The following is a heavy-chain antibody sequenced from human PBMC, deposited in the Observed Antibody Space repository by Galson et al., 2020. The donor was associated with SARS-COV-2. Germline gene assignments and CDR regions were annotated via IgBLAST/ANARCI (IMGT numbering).Heavy chain of an antibody. J-gene: IGHJ6*02. D-gene: IGHD5-18*01. Sequence: NSGGSLRLSCAASGFPFSTYSMNWVRLAPGKGLEWVSSISTSSSYTYYVDSVKGRFSISRDNPRNSLYLQMNSLRAEDTAVYYCARDEGIRGYNDGRLYYGMGVWGQGTTVTVSS. CDR2: ISTSSSYT. CDR1: GFPFSTYS. CDR3: ARDEGIRGYNDGRLYYGMGV. V-gene: IGHV3-21*01.